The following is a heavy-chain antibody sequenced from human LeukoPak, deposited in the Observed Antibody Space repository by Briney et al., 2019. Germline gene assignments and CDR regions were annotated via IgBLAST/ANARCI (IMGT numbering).Heavy chain of an antibody. Sequence: GGSLRLSCAASGFTVSSNYMSWVRQAPGKGLEWVSVIYSGGSTYYADSVKGQFTISRDNSKNTLYLQMNSLRAEDTAVYYCARNYYYGSGSHNCGMDVWGQGTTVTVSS. CDR1: GFTVSSNY. CDR2: IYSGGST. D-gene: IGHD3-10*01. V-gene: IGHV3-53*01. J-gene: IGHJ6*02. CDR3: ARNYYYGSGSHNCGMDV.